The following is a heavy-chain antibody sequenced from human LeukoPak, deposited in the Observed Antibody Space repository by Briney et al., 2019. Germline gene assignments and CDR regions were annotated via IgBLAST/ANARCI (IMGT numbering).Heavy chain of an antibody. CDR1: GFIFSSYP. CDR2: ITGSGDNT. CDR3: AKAASSSWPSYYYGMDV. J-gene: IGHJ6*02. V-gene: IGHV3-23*01. Sequence: GGSLRLSCAASGFIFSSYPMSWVRQAPGKGLEWVSVITGSGDNTYYADSVKGRFTISKDNSKNTVYLQMSSLRVDDTAVYYCAKAASSSWPSYYYGMDVWGQGTTVTVSS. D-gene: IGHD6-13*01.